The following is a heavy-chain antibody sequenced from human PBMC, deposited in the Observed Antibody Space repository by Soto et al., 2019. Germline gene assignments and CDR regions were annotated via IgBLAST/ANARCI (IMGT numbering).Heavy chain of an antibody. CDR2: ISYDGSNK. D-gene: IGHD3-22*01. J-gene: IGHJ4*02. Sequence: GGSLRLSCAASGFTFSSYAMHWVRQAPGKGLEWVAVISYDGSNKYYADSAKGRFTISRDNSKNTLYLQMNSLRAEDTAVYYCARAKGGYDSSGYYEYFDYWGQGTLVTVSS. CDR3: ARAKGGYDSSGYYEYFDY. CDR1: GFTFSSYA. V-gene: IGHV3-30-3*01.